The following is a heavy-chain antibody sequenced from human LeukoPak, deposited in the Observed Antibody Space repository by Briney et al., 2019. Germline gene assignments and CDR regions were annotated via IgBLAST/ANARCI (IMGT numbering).Heavy chain of an antibody. D-gene: IGHD4-17*01. CDR1: GYTFTGYY. CDR3: ARPTTVTDYDACDI. J-gene: IGHJ3*02. Sequence: ASVKVSCKASGYTFTGYYIHWVRQAPGQGLEWMGWINLNSGGTNSAQKFQGRVTMTRDTSISTAYMELSSLRSDDTAVYYCARPTTVTDYDACDIWGQGTTVTVSS. V-gene: IGHV1-2*02. CDR2: INLNSGGT.